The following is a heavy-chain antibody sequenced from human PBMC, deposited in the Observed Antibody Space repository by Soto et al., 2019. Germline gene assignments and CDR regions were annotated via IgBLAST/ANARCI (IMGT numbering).Heavy chain of an antibody. CDR2: ISYDGSNK. CDR3: ARDFRAYCGGDCYSIQNYYYGMDV. J-gene: IGHJ6*02. D-gene: IGHD2-21*02. V-gene: IGHV3-30*03. Sequence: GGSLRLSCAASGFTFSSYSMNWVRQAPGKGLEWVAVISYDGSNKYYADSVKGRFTISRDNSKNTLYLQMNSLRAEDTAVYYCARDFRAYCGGDCYSIQNYYYGMDVWGQGTTVTVSS. CDR1: GFTFSSYS.